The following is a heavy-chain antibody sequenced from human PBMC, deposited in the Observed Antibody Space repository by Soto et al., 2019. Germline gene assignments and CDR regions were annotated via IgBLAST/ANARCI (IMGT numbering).Heavy chain of an antibody. Sequence: QITLKESGPTLVKPTQTLTLTCTFSGFSLSTNGVGVGWIRQPPGKALEWLAVIYWDDAKHYSPSLKSRLTLTKDTFKNQVVLTMTNMDPVDTATYYCARKNYGDSPTDYWGQGTLVTVSS. V-gene: IGHV2-5*02. CDR2: IYWDDAK. J-gene: IGHJ4*02. CDR3: ARKNYGDSPTDY. D-gene: IGHD4-17*01. CDR1: GFSLSTNGVG.